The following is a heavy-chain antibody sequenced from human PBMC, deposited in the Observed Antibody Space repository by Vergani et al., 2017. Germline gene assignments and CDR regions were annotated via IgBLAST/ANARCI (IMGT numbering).Heavy chain of an antibody. Sequence: QVPLQQGGAGLLKPSEPLSLTFPVFGGPFSGYYWSWIPQPPGKGLGWIGEINHSESTNYNPTLKSRVTISVDTSKNQFSLKLSSVTAADTAVYYCARGSVVVVPAATGGYYYYMDVGGKGTTVTVSS. CDR3: ARGSVVVVPAATGGYYYYMDV. V-gene: IGHV4-34*01. D-gene: IGHD2-2*01. J-gene: IGHJ6*03. CDR2: INHSEST. CDR1: GGPFSGYY.